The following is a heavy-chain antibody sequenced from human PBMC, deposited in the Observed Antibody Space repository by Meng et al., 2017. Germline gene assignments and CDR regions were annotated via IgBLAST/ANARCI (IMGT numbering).Heavy chain of an antibody. V-gene: IGHV1-69*06. CDR3: HSGWYQAGDDY. CDR1: GGTFSSYA. J-gene: IGHJ4*02. D-gene: IGHD6-19*01. CDR2: IIPIFGTA. Sequence: VRLVQSGAGVKKPGSSVKVSCKASGGTFSSYAISGVRQAPGQGLEWMGGIIPIFGTANYAQKFQGRVTITADKSTSTAYMELSSLRSEDTAVYYCHSGWYQAGDDYWGQGTLVTVSS.